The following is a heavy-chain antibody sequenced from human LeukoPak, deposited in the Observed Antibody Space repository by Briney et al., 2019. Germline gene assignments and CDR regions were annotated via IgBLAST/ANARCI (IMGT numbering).Heavy chain of an antibody. J-gene: IGHJ4*02. CDR1: GFTVSSNY. Sequence: GGSLRLSCAAPGFTVSSNYMSWVRQAPGKGLEWVSVIYSGGSTYYADSVKGRFTISRDNSKNTLYLQMNSLRAEDTAVYYCASSSSWYPYFDYWGQGTLVTVSS. V-gene: IGHV3-53*01. CDR3: ASSSSWYPYFDY. D-gene: IGHD6-13*01. CDR2: IYSGGST.